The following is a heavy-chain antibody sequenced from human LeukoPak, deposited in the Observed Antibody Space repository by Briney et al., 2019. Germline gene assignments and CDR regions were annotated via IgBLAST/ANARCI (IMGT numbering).Heavy chain of an antibody. CDR2: ISSSGSTI. D-gene: IGHD1-1*01. CDR1: GFTFSSYE. CDR3: AKATGTLGN. J-gene: IGHJ4*02. Sequence: GGSLRLSCAASGFTFSSYEMNWVRQAPGKGLEWVSYISSSGSTIYYADSVKGRFTISRDNSKNTLYLQMNSLTAEDTAIYYCAKATGTLGNWGQGTLVTVSS. V-gene: IGHV3-48*03.